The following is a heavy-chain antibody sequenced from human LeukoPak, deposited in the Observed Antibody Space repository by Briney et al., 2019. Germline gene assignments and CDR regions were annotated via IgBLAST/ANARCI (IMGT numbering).Heavy chain of an antibody. CDR3: ARYRFGEPNPFDY. Sequence: GGSLRLSCSASGFTFSSYSMNWVRQAPGQGLEWVSSISSSSSYIYYADSVKGRFTISRDNAKNSLYLQMNSLRAEDTAVYYCARYRFGEPNPFDYWGQGTLVTVSS. J-gene: IGHJ4*02. D-gene: IGHD3-10*01. CDR1: GFTFSSYS. CDR2: ISSSSSYI. V-gene: IGHV3-21*01.